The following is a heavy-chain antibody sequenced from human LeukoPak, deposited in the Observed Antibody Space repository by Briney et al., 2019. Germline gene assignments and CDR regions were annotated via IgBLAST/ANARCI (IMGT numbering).Heavy chain of an antibody. CDR2: ISYSDPT. Sequence: PSETLSLTCNVSGVSIASNTHYWTWIRQHPGTGLEWIGFISYSDPTSYNPSLRSRVAFSLDTSKNQFSLQPHSVTAAGTAVYYCALSRYGEALFDYWGQGSLVTVSS. V-gene: IGHV4-31*03. D-gene: IGHD3-10*01. CDR1: GVSIASNTHY. CDR3: ALSRYGEALFDY. J-gene: IGHJ4*02.